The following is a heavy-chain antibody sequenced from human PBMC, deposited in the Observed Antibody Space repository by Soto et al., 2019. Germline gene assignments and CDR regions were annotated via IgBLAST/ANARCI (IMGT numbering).Heavy chain of an antibody. V-gene: IGHV3-30*04. D-gene: IGHD3-10*01. CDR1: GFTFDNYA. CDR3: ARGDPGVGSLRYFYYGMDV. CDR2: ISFDGSNE. J-gene: IGHJ6*02. Sequence: GGSLRLSCAASGFTFDNYAMYWVRQAPGKGLEWLAVISFDGSNEFYPDSVKGRFTISRDNSKNTLYLQTNNLRPEDTAVYPCARGDPGVGSLRYFYYGMDVWGLGTTVTVSS.